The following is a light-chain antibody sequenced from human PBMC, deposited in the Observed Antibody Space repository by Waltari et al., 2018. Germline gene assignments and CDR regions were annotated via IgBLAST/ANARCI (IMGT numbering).Light chain of an antibody. CDR3: TSYSDNSASPYV. J-gene: IGLJ1*01. V-gene: IGLV2-14*03. Sequence: QSALTQPASVSGSPGQSITMSCNGTTSDIGGYKHVSWSQQHPGKAPKVVIYDVNKRPSGVPNRFSASKSGNTASLTISGLQPEDEAEYYCTSYSDNSASPYVFGTGTKVTV. CDR1: TSDIGGYKH. CDR2: DVN.